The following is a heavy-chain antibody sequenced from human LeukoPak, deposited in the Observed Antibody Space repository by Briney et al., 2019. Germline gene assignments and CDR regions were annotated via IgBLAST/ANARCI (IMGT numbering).Heavy chain of an antibody. Sequence: ASVKVSSMDSGYTFTDYYMRWVRQAPGQGLEWMGWINPNSGGANYAQKFQGRVTMTRDTSISTAYMELSRLRSDDTAVYYCAIDPDPWGQGTLVTVSS. CDR2: INPNSGGA. J-gene: IGHJ5*02. V-gene: IGHV1-2*02. CDR1: GYTFTDYY. CDR3: AIDPDP.